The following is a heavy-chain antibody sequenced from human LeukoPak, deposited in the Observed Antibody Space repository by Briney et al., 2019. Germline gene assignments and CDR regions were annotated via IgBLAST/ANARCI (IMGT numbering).Heavy chain of an antibody. CDR2: IYISGST. CDR1: GGSISSYY. V-gene: IGHV4-4*07. Sequence: SETLSLTCTVSGGSISSYYWSWIRQPARKALERIGRIYISGSTNYNPSLKSRVTMSVDTSKNQFSLKLSSLTAADTAVYYCARGATHRDGYNWEYWGQGTLVTVSS. J-gene: IGHJ4*02. D-gene: IGHD5-24*01. CDR3: ARGATHRDGYNWEY.